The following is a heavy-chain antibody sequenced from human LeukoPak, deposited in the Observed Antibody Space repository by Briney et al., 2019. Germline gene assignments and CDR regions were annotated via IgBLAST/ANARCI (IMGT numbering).Heavy chain of an antibody. CDR2: IAIDGINK. CDR3: GRGFSNWSLDY. J-gene: IGHJ4*02. CDR1: GFTFSNYA. Sequence: GGSLRLSCATSGFTFSNYAIHWVRQAPGKGLEWVAVIAIDGINKFYADSVKGRVSLSRDNSKNTVYQQMSSLRVADTGVYYCGRGFSNWSLDYWGQGTLITV. V-gene: IGHV3-30-3*01. D-gene: IGHD6-13*01.